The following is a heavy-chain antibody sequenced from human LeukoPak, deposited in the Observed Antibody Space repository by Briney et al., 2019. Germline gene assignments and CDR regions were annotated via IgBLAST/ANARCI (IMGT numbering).Heavy chain of an antibody. V-gene: IGHV3-48*03. CDR2: ISSSGSTI. D-gene: IGHD3-16*02. CDR3: ARGSYRPIDC. J-gene: IGHJ4*02. Sequence: PGGSLRLSCAASGFTFSSYEMNWVRQAPGKGLEWVSYISSSGSTIYYADSVKGRFTISRDNAKKSLYLQMNSLRAEDTAVYYCARGSYRPIDCWGQGTLVTVSS. CDR1: GFTFSSYE.